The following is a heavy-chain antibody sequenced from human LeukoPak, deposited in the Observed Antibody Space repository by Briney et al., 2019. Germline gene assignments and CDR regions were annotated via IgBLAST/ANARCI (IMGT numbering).Heavy chain of an antibody. V-gene: IGHV1-2*02. Sequence: ASVKVSCKASGYTFTGYYMHWVRQAPGQGLEWMGWINPNSGGTNYAQKFQGRVTITADKSTSTAYMELSSLRSEDTAVYYCARDLAADKGFDYWGQGTLVTVSS. CDR1: GYTFTGYY. D-gene: IGHD6-13*01. J-gene: IGHJ4*02. CDR2: INPNSGGT. CDR3: ARDLAADKGFDY.